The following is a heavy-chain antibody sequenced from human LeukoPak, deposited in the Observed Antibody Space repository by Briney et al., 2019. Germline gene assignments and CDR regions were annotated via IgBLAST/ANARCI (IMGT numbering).Heavy chain of an antibody. CDR2: IRQDGREK. D-gene: IGHD6-19*01. CDR1: PGITFSDYW. Sequence: GGSLRLSCAASPGITFSDYWMNWVRQAPGKGLEWVAIIRQDGREKLYLDSVKGRFTTSRDNAKSSVYLQINSLRAEDTAVYYCVGGIGWQPDYWGQGTLVTVSS. J-gene: IGHJ4*02. CDR3: VGGIGWQPDY. V-gene: IGHV3-7*03.